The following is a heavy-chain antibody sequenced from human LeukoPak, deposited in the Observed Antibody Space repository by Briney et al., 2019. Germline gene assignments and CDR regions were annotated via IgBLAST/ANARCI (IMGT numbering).Heavy chain of an antibody. D-gene: IGHD6-19*01. CDR3: AGDVLRSSGSF. CDR1: GLXVSSNC. CDR2: LCNGGDT. J-gene: IGHJ4*02. V-gene: IGHV3-53*01. Sequence: PGGSLRLSCAVSGLXVSSNCISWVRQAPGKGLEWVSILCNGGDTWYADSVKGRFTISRDNSKNTLYLQMNSLRAEDSAVYYCAGDVLRSSGSFWGQGTLLTVSS.